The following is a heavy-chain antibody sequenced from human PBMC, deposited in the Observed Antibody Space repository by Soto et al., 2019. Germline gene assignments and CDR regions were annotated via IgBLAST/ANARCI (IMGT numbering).Heavy chain of an antibody. Sequence: QVQLVESGGGVVQPGRSLRLSCAASGFTFSSYGMHWVRQAPGKGLEWVAVIWYDGSNKYYADSVKGRFTISRDNSKNTLYLQMNSLRAEDTAVYYCARDSSGGYSLSENFDYWGKGTLVTVSS. V-gene: IGHV3-33*01. J-gene: IGHJ4*02. CDR3: ARDSSGGYSLSENFDY. CDR1: GFTFSSYG. D-gene: IGHD6-19*01. CDR2: IWYDGSNK.